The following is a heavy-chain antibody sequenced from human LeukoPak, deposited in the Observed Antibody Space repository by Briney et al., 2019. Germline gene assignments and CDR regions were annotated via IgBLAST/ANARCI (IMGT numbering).Heavy chain of an antibody. CDR1: GGSFSGYY. CDR3: ARDNDSSGSLGS. CDR2: INHSGST. V-gene: IGHV4-34*01. Sequence: PSETLSLTCAVYGGSFSGYYWSWIRQPPGKGLEWIGEINHSGSTNYNPSLKSRVTISVDTSKNQFSLKLSSVTAADTAVYYCARDNDSSGSLGSWGQGTLVTVSS. D-gene: IGHD3-22*01. J-gene: IGHJ5*02.